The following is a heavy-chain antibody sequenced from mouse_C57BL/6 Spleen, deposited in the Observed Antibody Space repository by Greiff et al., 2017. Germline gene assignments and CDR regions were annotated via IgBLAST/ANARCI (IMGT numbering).Heavy chain of an antibody. J-gene: IGHJ2*01. D-gene: IGHD1-1*01. CDR1: GYAFSSYW. CDR3: ARWGYGSSYDY. V-gene: IGHV1-80*01. Sequence: QVQLQQSGAELVKPGASVKISCKASGYAFSSYWMNWVKQRPGKGLEWIGQIYPGDGATNYNGKFKGKATLTADKSSSTAYMQLSSLTSEDSAVYFCARWGYGSSYDYWGQGTTLTVSS. CDR2: IYPGDGAT.